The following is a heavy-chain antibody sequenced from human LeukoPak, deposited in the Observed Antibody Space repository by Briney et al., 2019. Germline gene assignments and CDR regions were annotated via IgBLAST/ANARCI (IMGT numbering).Heavy chain of an antibody. CDR1: GFTFSSYS. D-gene: IGHD2-2*01. Sequence: GGSLRLSCAASGFTFSSYSMNWVRQAPGKGLEWVSYISSSSSTIYYADSVEGRFTISRDNAKNSLYLQMNSLRAEDTAVYYCARDIVVVPAARSDYWGQGTLVTVSS. J-gene: IGHJ4*02. V-gene: IGHV3-48*01. CDR2: ISSSSSTI. CDR3: ARDIVVVPAARSDY.